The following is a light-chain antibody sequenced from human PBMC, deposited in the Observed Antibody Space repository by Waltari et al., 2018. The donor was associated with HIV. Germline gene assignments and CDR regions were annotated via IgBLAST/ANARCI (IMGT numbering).Light chain of an antibody. CDR1: NYDIGAYNY. Sequence: QSALTQPRSVSGSPGQSIIISCSGPNYDIGAYNYVSWYQQHPGKAPKHVIFDVSDRPSGVPDRFSGSKSGNTASLTISGLRAEDEADYYCSSYAGDYRVFGTGTKLTVL. J-gene: IGLJ3*02. CDR2: DVS. CDR3: SSYAGDYRV. V-gene: IGLV2-11*01.